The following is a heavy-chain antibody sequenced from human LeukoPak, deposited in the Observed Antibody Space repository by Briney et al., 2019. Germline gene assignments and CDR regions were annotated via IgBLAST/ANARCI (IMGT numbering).Heavy chain of an antibody. CDR2: INHSGST. Sequence: SETLSLTCAAYGGSFSGYYWSWIRQPPGKGLEWIGEINHSGSTNYNPSLKSRVTISVDASKNQFSLKLSSVTAADTAVYYCARGRRDGCYFDYWGQGTLVTVSS. V-gene: IGHV4-34*01. J-gene: IGHJ4*02. CDR1: GGSFSGYY. D-gene: IGHD5-24*01. CDR3: ARGRRDGCYFDY.